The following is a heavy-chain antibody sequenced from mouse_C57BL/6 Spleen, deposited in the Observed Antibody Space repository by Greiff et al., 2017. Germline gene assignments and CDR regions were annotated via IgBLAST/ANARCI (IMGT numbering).Heavy chain of an antibody. V-gene: IGHV14-3*01. CDR3: ARYYYGSSRFYAMDY. Sequence: VQLKESVAELVRPGASVKLSCTASGFNIKNTYMHWVKQRPEQGLEWIGRIDPANGNTKYAPKFQGKATITADTSSNTAYLQLSSLTSEDTAIYYCARYYYGSSRFYAMDYWGQGTSVTVSS. CDR2: IDPANGNT. D-gene: IGHD1-1*01. CDR1: GFNIKNTY. J-gene: IGHJ4*01.